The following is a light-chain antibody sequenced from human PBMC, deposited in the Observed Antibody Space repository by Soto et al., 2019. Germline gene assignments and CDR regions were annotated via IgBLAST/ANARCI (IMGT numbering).Light chain of an antibody. CDR1: SSDVGGYNY. Sequence: QSVLTQPASVSGSPGQSFTISCTGTSSDVGGYNYVSWYQQHPGKAPKLMIYEVSNRPSGASNRFSGSKSGNTASLTISGLQAEDEADYYCSSYTSSSTLVFGGGTKLTVL. V-gene: IGLV2-14*01. CDR3: SSYTSSSTLV. J-gene: IGLJ3*02. CDR2: EVS.